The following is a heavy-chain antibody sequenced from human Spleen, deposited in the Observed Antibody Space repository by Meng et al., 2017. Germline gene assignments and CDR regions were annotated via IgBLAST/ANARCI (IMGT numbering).Heavy chain of an antibody. CDR3: ARDLGDYVWGSYRYIFYFDY. CDR1: GFTFSSYW. J-gene: IGHJ4*02. V-gene: IGHV3-7*01. CDR2: IKQDGSEK. D-gene: IGHD3-16*02. Sequence: GESLKISCAASGFTFSSYWMSWVRQAPGKGLEWVANIKQDGSEKYYVDSMKGRFTISRDNAKNSLYLQMNSLRAEDTAVYYCARDLGDYVWGSYRYIFYFDYWGQGRLVTVSS.